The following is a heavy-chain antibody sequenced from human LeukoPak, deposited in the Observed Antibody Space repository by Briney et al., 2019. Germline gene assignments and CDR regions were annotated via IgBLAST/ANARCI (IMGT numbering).Heavy chain of an antibody. J-gene: IGHJ4*02. CDR3: ASTERCSTTCPLDY. CDR2: INHSGST. Sequence: PAETLSLTCSVYGGSFRGYYWSWIRQPPGKGLEWIGEINHSGSTNYNPSLKSRVTISLDTSMKKFSLKLNSVTAADTAVYYCASTERCSTTCPLDYWGQGTLVTVSS. V-gene: IGHV4-34*01. CDR1: GGSFRGYY. D-gene: IGHD2-2*01.